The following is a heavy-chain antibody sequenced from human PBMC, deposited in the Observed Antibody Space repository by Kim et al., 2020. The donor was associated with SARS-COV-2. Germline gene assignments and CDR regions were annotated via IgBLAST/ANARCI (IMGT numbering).Heavy chain of an antibody. CDR2: ITYDGSHE. CDR1: KFTSTSYT. Sequence: GGSLSLSCAASKFTSTSYTVHWVRQAPGKGLEWAAVITYDGSHEHYADSVRGRFTISRDNSKNTVYLQMNSLRAEDTAVYYCAKGDAENHYYYGIDVWGQGTTAIVSS. CDR3: AKGDAENHYYYGIDV. J-gene: IGHJ6*02. D-gene: IGHD3-16*01. V-gene: IGHV3-30-3*01.